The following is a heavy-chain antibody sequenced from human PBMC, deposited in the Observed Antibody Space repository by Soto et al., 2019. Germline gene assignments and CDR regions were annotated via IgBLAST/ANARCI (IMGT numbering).Heavy chain of an antibody. Sequence: SETLSLTCTVSGGSIRSTTYYWGWIRQPPGKGLEWIGSIYYSGSTYYNPSLKSRVTISVDTSKDQFSLKLSSVTAADTAVYYCARLYFDSNNYPPGYWGQGTLVTVSS. V-gene: IGHV4-39*01. CDR1: GGSIRSTTYY. J-gene: IGHJ4*02. D-gene: IGHD3-22*01. CDR3: ARLYFDSNNYPPGY. CDR2: IYYSGST.